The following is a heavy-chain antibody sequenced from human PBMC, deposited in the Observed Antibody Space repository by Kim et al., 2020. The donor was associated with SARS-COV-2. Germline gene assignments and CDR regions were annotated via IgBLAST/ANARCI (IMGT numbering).Heavy chain of an antibody. CDR1: GDSISSYY. CDR2: IYYSGST. D-gene: IGHD6-13*01. J-gene: IGHJ4*02. V-gene: IGHV4-59*01. CDR3: ARSEGRASWYQFDY. Sequence: SETLSLTCSVSGDSISSYYCSWIRQLPGKGLEWLGYIYYSGSTDYNPSLKTRVTISWDTSKNQFSLDLTSVTDADTAVYYCARSEGRASWYQFDYWGPGILVTVSS.